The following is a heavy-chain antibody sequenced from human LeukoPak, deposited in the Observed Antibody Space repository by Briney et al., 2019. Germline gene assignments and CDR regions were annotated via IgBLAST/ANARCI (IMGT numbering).Heavy chain of an antibody. J-gene: IGHJ6*02. V-gene: IGHV3-23*01. CDR2: ISASGGST. Sequence: GGSLRLSCAASGFTYSSYAMNWVRQAPGKGLEWVSAISASGGSTYYADSVKGRFTISRDNSKNTLYRQMNSLRAEDTAVYYCAKEHYGDYVLPSMDVWGQGTTVTVSS. D-gene: IGHD4-17*01. CDR3: AKEHYGDYVLPSMDV. CDR1: GFTYSSYA.